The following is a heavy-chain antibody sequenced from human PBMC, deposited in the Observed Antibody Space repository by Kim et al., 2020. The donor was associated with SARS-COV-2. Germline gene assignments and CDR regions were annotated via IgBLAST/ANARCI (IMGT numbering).Heavy chain of an antibody. J-gene: IGHJ6*02. CDR3: ARDKGGYCSSTSCYFYADYYYYGMDV. Sequence: GGSLRLSCAASGFTFSSYGMHWVRQAPGKGLEWVAVIWYDGSNKYYADSVKGRFTISRDNSKNTLYLQMNSLRAEDTAVYYCARDKGGYCSSTSCYFYADYYYYGMDVWGQGTTVTVSS. CDR2: IWYDGSNK. CDR1: GFTFSSYG. D-gene: IGHD2-2*01. V-gene: IGHV3-33*01.